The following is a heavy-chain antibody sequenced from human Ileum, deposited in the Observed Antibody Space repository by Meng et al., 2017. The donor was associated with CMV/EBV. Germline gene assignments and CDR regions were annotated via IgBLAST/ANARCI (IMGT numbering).Heavy chain of an antibody. Sequence: GESLKISCAASGFTFSNYAMHWVRQAPGKGLEWVALTSYDGSSEYYADSVKGRFTISRDNSKSTVDLLMNSLRVEDTAVYYCARRGIAADFSPRPDYWGQGTLVTVAS. V-gene: IGHV3-30-3*01. CDR2: TSYDGSSE. J-gene: IGHJ4*02. D-gene: IGHD6-13*01. CDR3: ARRGIAADFSPRPDY. CDR1: GFTFSNYA.